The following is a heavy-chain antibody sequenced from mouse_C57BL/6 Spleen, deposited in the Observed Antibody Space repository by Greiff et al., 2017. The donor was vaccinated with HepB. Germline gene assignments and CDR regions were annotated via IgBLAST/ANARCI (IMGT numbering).Heavy chain of an antibody. D-gene: IGHD1-1*01. Sequence: DVQLQQSGPVLVKPGASVKMSCKASGYTFTDYYMNWVKQSHGKSLEWIGVINPYNGGTSYNQKFKGKATLTVDKSSSTAYMELNSLTSEDSAVYYCAGYYYGSSYEYAMDYWGQGTSVTVSS. CDR2: INPYNGGT. CDR3: AGYYYGSSYEYAMDY. J-gene: IGHJ4*01. V-gene: IGHV1-19*01. CDR1: GYTFTDYY.